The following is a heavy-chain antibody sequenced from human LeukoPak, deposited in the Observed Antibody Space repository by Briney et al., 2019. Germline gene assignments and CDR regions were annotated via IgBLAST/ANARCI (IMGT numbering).Heavy chain of an antibody. CDR2: IDQVGSER. Sequence: GGSLRLSCAASGFTLSDFWMSWVRQAPGKGLEWVANIDQVGSERNYVDSVKGRFTISRDNAKNSVYLHMSSLRAEDTAVYYCATSYGPFDESYYYNFWGQGTLVTVSS. J-gene: IGHJ4*02. V-gene: IGHV3-7*01. CDR3: ATSYGPFDESYYYNF. D-gene: IGHD3-10*01. CDR1: GFTLSDFW.